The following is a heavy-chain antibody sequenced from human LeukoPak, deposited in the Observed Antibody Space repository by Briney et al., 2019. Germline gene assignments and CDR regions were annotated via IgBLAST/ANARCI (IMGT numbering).Heavy chain of an antibody. V-gene: IGHV3-21*04. D-gene: IGHD3-10*01. CDR2: ISSSSSYI. J-gene: IGHJ4*02. CDR3: VRQAGRAGGQ. CDR1: GFTFSSYS. Sequence: GGSLRLSCAASGFTFSSYSVNWVRQAPGKGLEWVSSISSSSSYIYYADSVKGRFTISRDNARSLLHLQMNNLRVEDTAVYYCVRQAGRAGGQWGQGTLIAVSS.